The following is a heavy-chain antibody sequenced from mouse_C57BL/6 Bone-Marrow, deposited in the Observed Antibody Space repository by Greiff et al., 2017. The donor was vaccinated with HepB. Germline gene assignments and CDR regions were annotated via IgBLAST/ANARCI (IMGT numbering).Heavy chain of an antibody. V-gene: IGHV1-80*01. CDR3: ARGGEVITTVPYYFDY. CDR2: IYPGDGDT. CDR1: GYAFSSYW. J-gene: IGHJ2*01. D-gene: IGHD1-1*01. Sequence: QVQLKQSGAELVKPGASVKISCKASGYAFSSYWMNWVKQRPGKGLEWIGQIYPGDGDTNYNGKFKGKATLTVDTSSSTAYMQLSSLTSEDSAVYYCARGGEVITTVPYYFDYWGQGTTLTVSS.